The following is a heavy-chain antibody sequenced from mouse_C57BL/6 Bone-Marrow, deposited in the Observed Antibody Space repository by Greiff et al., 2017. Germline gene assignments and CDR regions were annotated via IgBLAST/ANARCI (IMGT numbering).Heavy chain of an antibody. CDR3: ARVAYYGSRPYYFGD. Sequence: QVQLQQPGTELVKPGASVKLSCKASGYTFTSYWMHWVKQRPGQGLEWIGNINPRNGGTNYNEKFKSKATLTVDKSSSTAYMQLSSLTSEDSAVYYCARVAYYGSRPYYFGDWGQGTTLTVSS. D-gene: IGHD1-1*01. V-gene: IGHV1-53*01. J-gene: IGHJ2*01. CDR2: INPRNGGT. CDR1: GYTFTSYW.